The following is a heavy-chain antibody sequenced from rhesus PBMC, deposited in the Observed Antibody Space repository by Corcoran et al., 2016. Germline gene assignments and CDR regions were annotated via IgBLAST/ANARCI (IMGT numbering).Heavy chain of an antibody. CDR3: ARVFRYNIWTGYSPYWYFDL. V-gene: IGHV4-81*01. D-gene: IGHD3-3*01. CDR1: GGSISGYY. CDR2: IDGNSART. J-gene: IGHJ2*01. Sequence: QVQLQESGPGLVKPSETLSLTCTVSGGSISGYYWSWIRQPPGKGLEWIGNIDGNSARTNYTPSLKSRVTISKDTSKNQFSLKLSSVTAADTAVYYCARVFRYNIWTGYSPYWYFDLWGPGTPITISS.